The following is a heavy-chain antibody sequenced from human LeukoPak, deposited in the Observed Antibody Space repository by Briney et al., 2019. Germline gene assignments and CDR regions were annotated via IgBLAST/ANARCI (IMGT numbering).Heavy chain of an antibody. D-gene: IGHD3-22*01. CDR3: ARGRIITMIVVVITTNHAFDI. CDR2: MYYRGST. J-gene: IGHJ3*02. Sequence: PSETLSLTHTVSGGSISSSSDYWGWIRQPRGKGPEWFGSMYYRGSTYYNPSLKSRVTISVDTSKNQIYLKLSSVTAADTAVYYCARGRIITMIVVVITTNHAFDIWGQGTMVTVSS. V-gene: IGHV4-39*01. CDR1: GGSISSSSDY.